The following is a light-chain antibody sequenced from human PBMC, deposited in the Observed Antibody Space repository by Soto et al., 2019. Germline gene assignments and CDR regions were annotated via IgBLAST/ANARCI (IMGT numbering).Light chain of an antibody. V-gene: IGLV2-14*03. CDR3: NSYTSSSTYV. CDR1: SSDVGNYNY. Sequence: QSVLTQPASVSGSPGQSIAISCTGTSSDVGNYNYFSWYQQHPGKAPKLMIYDVSNRPSGVSNRFSGSKSGNTASLTISGLQPEDEADYYCNSYTSSSTYVFGTGTKVTVL. CDR2: DVS. J-gene: IGLJ1*01.